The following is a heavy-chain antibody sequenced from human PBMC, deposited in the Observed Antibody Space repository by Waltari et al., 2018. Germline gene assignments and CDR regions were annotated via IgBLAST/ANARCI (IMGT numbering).Heavy chain of an antibody. J-gene: IGHJ4*02. V-gene: IGHV1-8*01. CDR1: GYTFTSYA. CDR3: AREDFVAGRRDFDY. D-gene: IGHD2-15*01. Sequence: QVHLVQSGAELRKPGASVKVSCKASGYTFTSYALNWVRQATGQGLEWMGWMNPNSGNTGYAQKFQGRVIMTRNTSISTAYMELTSLRSDDTAVYYCAREDFVAGRRDFDYWGQGTLVTVSS. CDR2: MNPNSGNT.